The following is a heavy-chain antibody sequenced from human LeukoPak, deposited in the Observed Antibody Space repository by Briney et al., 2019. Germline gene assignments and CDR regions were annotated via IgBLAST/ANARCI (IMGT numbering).Heavy chain of an antibody. D-gene: IGHD2-2*01. CDR2: LSGSGGST. V-gene: IGHV3-23*01. Sequence: GGPLRLSCDASGFTFSTYAMSWVRQAPGEGLEWVSGLSGSGGSTWYADSVKGRFTISRDNSKNTVYLHMNSLRAEDTAVYYCAKFEGLCGSANTCYHFDCWGQGTLVTVSS. J-gene: IGHJ4*02. CDR1: GFTFSTYA. CDR3: AKFEGLCGSANTCYHFDC.